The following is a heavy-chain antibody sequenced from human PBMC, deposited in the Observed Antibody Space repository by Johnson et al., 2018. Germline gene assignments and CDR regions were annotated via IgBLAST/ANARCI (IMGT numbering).Heavy chain of an antibody. Sequence: VQLVESGPGLVKPSETLSLTCTVSGGSINTHSWTWIRQPAGKGLEWIGRFYFGGGSTTYNPSLKSRVTMAVDPPKNQFSLKLNSVTAADTAVDSCAVRSTGSRASGVWGQGTMVTVSS. CDR1: GGSINTHS. D-gene: IGHD2-2*01. CDR3: AVRSTGSRASGV. V-gene: IGHV4-4*07. J-gene: IGHJ3*01. CDR2: FYFGGGST.